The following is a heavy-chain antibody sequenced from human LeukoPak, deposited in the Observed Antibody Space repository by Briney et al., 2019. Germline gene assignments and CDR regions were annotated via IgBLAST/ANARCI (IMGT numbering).Heavy chain of an antibody. J-gene: IGHJ1*01. CDR1: GLTFSRDW. CDR3: ATYSSLNTREFQY. D-gene: IGHD3-22*01. CDR2: IRQDGGET. Sequence: GGSLRLSCEASGLTFSRDWMGWVRQAPGKGLEWVANIRQDGGETYYGDSVKGRFIISRDNAKNSLFPQMNRLRAEDTAVYYCATYSSLNTREFQYWGQGTLVTVSP. V-gene: IGHV3-7*01.